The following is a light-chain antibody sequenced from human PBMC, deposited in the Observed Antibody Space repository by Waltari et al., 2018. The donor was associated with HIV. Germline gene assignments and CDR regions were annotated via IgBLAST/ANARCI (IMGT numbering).Light chain of an antibody. J-gene: IGLJ2*01. CDR2: RNN. V-gene: IGLV1-47*01. Sequence: QSVLTQPPSASGTPGQRITISCSGSSSKIGSNYVHWYQHLPGTAPKLLIYRNNQRASGLPDRFSGSKSGTSASLAISGLRSEEEADYYCVTWADRSSGPVVFGGGTKVTVL. CDR3: VTWADRSSGPVV. CDR1: SSKIGSNY.